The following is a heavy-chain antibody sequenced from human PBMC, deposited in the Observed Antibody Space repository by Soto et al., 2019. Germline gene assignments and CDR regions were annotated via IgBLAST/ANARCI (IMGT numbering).Heavy chain of an antibody. CDR2: ISGSGGST. CDR1: GFTFSSYA. J-gene: IGHJ4*02. CDR3: ARRSSGWYFDY. V-gene: IGHV3-23*01. D-gene: IGHD6-19*01. Sequence: EVQLLESGGGLVQPGGSLRLSCAASGFTFSSYAMSWVRQAPGKGLEWVSAISGSGGSTYYADSVKGRFTISRDNSKNTLYLQMTSLRAGGAAVYYCARRSSGWYFDYWGQGTLVTVSS.